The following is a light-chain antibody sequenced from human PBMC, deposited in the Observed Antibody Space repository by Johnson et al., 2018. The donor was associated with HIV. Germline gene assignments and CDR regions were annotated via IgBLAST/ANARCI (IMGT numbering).Light chain of an antibody. J-gene: IGLJ1*01. V-gene: IGLV1-44*01. CDR3: AAWDDSLNGLYV. CDR1: SSNIGSNT. CDR2: RYN. Sequence: QSVLTQPPSASGPPGQRVTISCSGSSSNIGSNTVNWYQQLPGTAPKLLIYRYNQRPSGVPDRFSGSKSGTSASLAIRGLQAADEADYYCAAWDDSLNGLYVFGTGTKVTVL.